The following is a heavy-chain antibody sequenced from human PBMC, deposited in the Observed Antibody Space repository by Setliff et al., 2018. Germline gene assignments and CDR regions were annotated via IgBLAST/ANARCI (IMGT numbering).Heavy chain of an antibody. CDR2: LHTSGSI. CDR3: ARDNTMVGATDY. CDR1: GGSISSGTYY. J-gene: IGHJ4*02. V-gene: IGHV4-61*02. Sequence: SETLSLTCTGSGGSISSGTYYWSWIRQPAGQGLEWVGRLHTSGSIDYNPSLKSRVAISVDTSKNQFSLRLRSVTAADTAVYFCARDNTMVGATDYWGMGTLVTVSS. D-gene: IGHD1-26*01.